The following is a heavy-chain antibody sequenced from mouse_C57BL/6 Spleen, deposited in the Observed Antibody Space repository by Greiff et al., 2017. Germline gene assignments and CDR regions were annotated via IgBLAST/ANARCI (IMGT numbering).Heavy chain of an antibody. V-gene: IGHV1-52*01. J-gene: IGHJ2*01. CDR2: IDPSDSET. CDR1: GYTFTSYW. CDR3: ARSGAYYPYYFDY. Sequence: QVQLQQPGAELVRPGSSVKLSCKASGYTFTSYWMHWVKQRPIQGLEGIGNIDPSDSETHYNQKFKDKATLTVDKSSSTAYMQLSSLTSEDSAVYYCARSGAYYPYYFDYWGQGTTRTVSS. D-gene: IGHD2-10*01.